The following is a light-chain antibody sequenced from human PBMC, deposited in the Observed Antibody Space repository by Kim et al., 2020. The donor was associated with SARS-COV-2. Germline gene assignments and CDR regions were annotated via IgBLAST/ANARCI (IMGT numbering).Light chain of an antibody. CDR1: KLGDKY. J-gene: IGLJ2*01. V-gene: IGLV3-1*01. Sequence: VSPGQTASITCSGDKLGDKYASWYQQKPGQSPVLVIYQDSKRPSGIPERFSGSNSGNTATLTISGTQAMDEADYYCQAWDSSTAVFGGGTQLTV. CDR3: QAWDSSTAV. CDR2: QDS.